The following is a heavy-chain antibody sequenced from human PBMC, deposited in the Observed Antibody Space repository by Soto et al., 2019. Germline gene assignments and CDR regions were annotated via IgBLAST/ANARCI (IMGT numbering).Heavy chain of an antibody. CDR3: ARRRYSSSWYGGDNWFDP. D-gene: IGHD6-13*01. J-gene: IGHJ5*02. CDR2: IYYSGST. CDR1: GGSISSSSYY. Sequence: SETLSLTCTVSGGSISSSSYYWGWIRQPPGKGLEWIGSIYYSGSTYYNPSLKSRVTISVDTSKNQFSLKLSSVTAADTAVYYCARRRYSSSWYGGDNWFDPWGQGTLVTVSS. V-gene: IGHV4-39*01.